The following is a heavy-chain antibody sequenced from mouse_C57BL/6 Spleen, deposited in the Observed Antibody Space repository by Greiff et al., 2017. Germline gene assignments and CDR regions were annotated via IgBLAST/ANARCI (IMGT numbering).Heavy chain of an antibody. Sequence: EVQLQQSGPELVKPGASVKIPCKASGYTFTDYNMDWVKQSPGKSLEWIGDINPNNGGTIYNQKFKGKATLTVDKSSSTAYMELRSLTSEDTAVYYCARKTPVVAGFGYWGQGTTLTVAS. CDR2: INPNNGGT. CDR1: GYTFTDYN. V-gene: IGHV1-18*01. D-gene: IGHD1-1*01. J-gene: IGHJ2*01. CDR3: ARKTPVVAGFGY.